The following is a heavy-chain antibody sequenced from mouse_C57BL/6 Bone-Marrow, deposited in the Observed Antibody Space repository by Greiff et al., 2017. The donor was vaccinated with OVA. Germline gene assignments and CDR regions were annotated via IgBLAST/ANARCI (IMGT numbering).Heavy chain of an antibody. CDR2: ISGGGGNT. CDR1: GFTFSSYT. Sequence: EVQVVESGGGLVKPGGSLKLSCAASGFTFSSYTMSWVRQTPEKRLEWVATISGGGGNTYYPDSVKGRFTISRDNAKNTLYLQMSSLRSEDTALYYGARRLITTVVDDYFDYWGQGTTLTVSS. V-gene: IGHV5-9*01. J-gene: IGHJ2*01. CDR3: ARRLITTVVDDYFDY. D-gene: IGHD1-1*01.